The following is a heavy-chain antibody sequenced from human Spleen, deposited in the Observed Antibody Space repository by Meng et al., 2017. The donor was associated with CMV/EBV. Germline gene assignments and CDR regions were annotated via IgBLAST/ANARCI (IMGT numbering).Heavy chain of an antibody. CDR2: ISFDSGHI. Sequence: GESLKISCAASGFTFSSHSMNWVRQAPGKGLEWVSLISFDSGHIYYADAVKGRFTISRDNAKKSLFLQMNGLRGEDTGIYYCATVVEGDSSYRQFEYWGQGTLVTVSS. V-gene: IGHV3-21*01. J-gene: IGHJ4*02. D-gene: IGHD6-19*01. CDR1: GFTFSSHS. CDR3: ATVVEGDSSYRQFEY.